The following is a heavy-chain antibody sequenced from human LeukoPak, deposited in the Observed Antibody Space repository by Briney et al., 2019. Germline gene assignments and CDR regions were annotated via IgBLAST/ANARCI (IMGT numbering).Heavy chain of an antibody. V-gene: IGHV3-66*01. J-gene: IGHJ4*02. CDR3: ASLYCSSTSCPVDY. CDR2: IYSGGST. D-gene: IGHD2-2*01. Sequence: PGGSLRLSCAASGFTVSSNYMSWVRQAPGKGLEWVSVIYSGGSTYYADSVKGRFTISRDNSKNTLYLQMNSLRAEDTAVYYCASLYCSSTSCPVDYWGQGTLVTVSS. CDR1: GFTVSSNY.